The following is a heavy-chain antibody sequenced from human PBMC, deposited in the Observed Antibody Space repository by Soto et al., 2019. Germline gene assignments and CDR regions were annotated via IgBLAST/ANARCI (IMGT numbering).Heavy chain of an antibody. D-gene: IGHD6-13*01. CDR1: GFTFSNAW. Sequence: GGSLRLSCAASGFTFSNAWMSWVRQAPGKGLEWVGRIKSKTDGGTTDYAAPVKGRSTISRDDSKNTLYLQMNSLKTEDTAVYYCTTDLGASSSWYRNYYYYGMDVWGQGATVTVSS. CDR2: IKSKTDGGTT. CDR3: TTDLGASSSWYRNYYYYGMDV. V-gene: IGHV3-15*01. J-gene: IGHJ6*02.